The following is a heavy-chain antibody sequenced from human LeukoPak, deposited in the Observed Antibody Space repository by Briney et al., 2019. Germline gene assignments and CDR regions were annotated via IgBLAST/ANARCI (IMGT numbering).Heavy chain of an antibody. CDR3: ARSSWESVAGLFDY. CDR1: GGSISSYY. V-gene: IGHV4-59*12. CDR2: IYYSGST. J-gene: IGHJ4*02. D-gene: IGHD6-19*01. Sequence: SETLSLTCTVSGGSISSYYWSWIRQPPGKGLEWIGYIYYSGSTNYNPSLKSRVTMSVDTSKNQFSLKLSSVTAADTAVYYCARSSWESVAGLFDYWGQGTLVTVSS.